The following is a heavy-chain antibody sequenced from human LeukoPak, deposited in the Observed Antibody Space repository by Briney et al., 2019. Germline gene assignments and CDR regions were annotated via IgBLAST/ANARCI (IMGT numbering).Heavy chain of an antibody. V-gene: IGHV3-48*04. Sequence: GGSLRLSCAAAGFTFSSYAMNWVRQAPGKGPEWVSYIDARSGITYYADSVQGRFTISRDDARELVFLQMDGLRVDDTAVYYCARTYDFGRGPPGDAFDNWGPGTWVIVSS. CDR1: GFTFSSYA. CDR3: ARTYDFGRGPPGDAFDN. D-gene: IGHD3-3*01. CDR2: IDARSGIT. J-gene: IGHJ3*02.